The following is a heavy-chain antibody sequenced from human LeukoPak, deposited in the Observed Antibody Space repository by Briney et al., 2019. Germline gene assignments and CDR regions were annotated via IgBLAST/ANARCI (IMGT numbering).Heavy chain of an antibody. V-gene: IGHV3-30*04. D-gene: IGHD5-24*01. CDR2: ISNDESRI. Sequence: GGSLRLSRAASGFTFSSYAMHWVRQAPGKGLEWVALISNDESRIHYADSVKGRFTISRDNAKNSLYLQMNSLRADDTAVYYCAMKAVPRPRLHDAFDFWGQGTVVSVSS. CDR1: GFTFSSYA. CDR3: AMKAVPRPRLHDAFDF. J-gene: IGHJ3*01.